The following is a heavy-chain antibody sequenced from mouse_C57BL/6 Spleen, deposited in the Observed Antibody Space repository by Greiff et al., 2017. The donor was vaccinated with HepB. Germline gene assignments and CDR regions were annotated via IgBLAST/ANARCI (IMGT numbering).Heavy chain of an antibody. Sequence: QVQLQQPGTELVKPGASVKLSCKASGYTFTSYWMHWVKQRPGQGLEWIGNINPSNGGTNYNEKFKSKATLTVDKSSSTAYMQLSSLTSEDSAIYSCAPEDYYAAWFAYWGQGTLVTVSA. V-gene: IGHV1-53*01. D-gene: IGHD1-1*01. J-gene: IGHJ3*01. CDR1: GYTFTSYW. CDR3: APEDYYAAWFAY. CDR2: INPSNGGT.